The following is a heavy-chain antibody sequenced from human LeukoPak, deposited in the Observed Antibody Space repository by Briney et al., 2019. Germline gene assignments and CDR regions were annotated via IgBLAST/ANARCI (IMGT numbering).Heavy chain of an antibody. CDR2: IIPIFGTA. Sequence: GASVKVSCKASGYTFTSYAISWVRQAPGQGLEWMGGIIPIFGTANYAQKFQGRVTITADESTSTAYMELSSLRSEDTAVYYCAGSSGYYIRFDYWGQGTLVTVSS. D-gene: IGHD3-22*01. J-gene: IGHJ4*02. CDR3: AGSSGYYIRFDY. V-gene: IGHV1-69*13. CDR1: GYTFTSYA.